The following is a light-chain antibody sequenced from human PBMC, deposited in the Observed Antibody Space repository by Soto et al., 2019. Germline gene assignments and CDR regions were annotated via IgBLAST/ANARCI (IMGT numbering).Light chain of an antibody. Sequence: QSALTQPRSVSGSPGQSVTISCTGTSSDVGGYNYVSWYQQHPGKAPKLMIYDVSKWPSGVPDRFSGSKSGNTASLTISGLQAEDGADYYCCSYAGNALCFFGGGTKLTVL. V-gene: IGLV2-11*01. CDR1: SSDVGGYNY. J-gene: IGLJ2*01. CDR2: DVS. CDR3: CSYAGNALCF.